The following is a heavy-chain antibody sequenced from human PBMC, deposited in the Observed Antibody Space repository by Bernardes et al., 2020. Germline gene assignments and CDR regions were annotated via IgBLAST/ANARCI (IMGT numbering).Heavy chain of an antibody. CDR1: GFTFSSYA. Sequence: GGSLRLSCAASGFTFSSYAMSWVRQVPGKGLEWVSAITGSAASTDYADSVRGRFTISRDNSKNTLYLRMSSLRAEDTAVYYCAKRQLISSGYFDCWGQGTLVTVSS. V-gene: IGHV3-23*01. CDR2: ITGSAAST. J-gene: IGHJ4*02. CDR3: AKRQLISSGYFDC. D-gene: IGHD3-22*01.